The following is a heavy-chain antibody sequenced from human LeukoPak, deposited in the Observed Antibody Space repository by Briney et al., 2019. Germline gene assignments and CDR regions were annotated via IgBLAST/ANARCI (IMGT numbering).Heavy chain of an antibody. Sequence: SETLSLTCTVSGGSISSGTYYWTWIRQPAGKGLEWIGRIYTSGSTNYNPSLKSRVTISVDTSKNQFSLTLSSVTAADTAVYYCARTACSGGTCYSQRGAFDIWGQGTMVTVSS. V-gene: IGHV4-61*02. D-gene: IGHD2-15*01. CDR2: IYTSGST. CDR3: ARTACSGGTCYSQRGAFDI. J-gene: IGHJ3*02. CDR1: GGSISSGTYY.